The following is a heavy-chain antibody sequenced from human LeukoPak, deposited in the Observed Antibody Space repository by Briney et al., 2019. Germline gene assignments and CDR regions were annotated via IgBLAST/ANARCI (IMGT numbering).Heavy chain of an antibody. Sequence: ASETLSLTCTVSGGSISGYYWSWIRQPPGKGLEWIAYIYYSGTTSYNPSLKSRVTISADTSKSQFSLKLSSVTAADTAVYYCASNYGSGSYHYFDSWGQGTLVTVSS. V-gene: IGHV4-59*08. CDR3: ASNYGSGSYHYFDS. CDR1: GGSISGYY. CDR2: IYYSGTT. J-gene: IGHJ4*02. D-gene: IGHD3-10*01.